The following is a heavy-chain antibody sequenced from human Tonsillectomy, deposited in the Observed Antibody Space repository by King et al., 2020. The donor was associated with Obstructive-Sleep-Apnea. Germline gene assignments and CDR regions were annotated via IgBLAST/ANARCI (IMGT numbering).Heavy chain of an antibody. CDR3: AKVGYSTRWYWGGFDY. CDR1: GFSFSNSA. CDR2: ISYDGNNE. Sequence: VQLVESGGGVVQPGRSLRLSCAASGFSFSNSAMHWVRQAPGKGLEWVAVISYDGNNEYYADSVKGRFAISRDNSNNTLYLQMNSLRLEDTAVYYCAKVGYSTRWYWGGFDYWGQGTLVTVSS. D-gene: IGHD6-13*01. V-gene: IGHV3-30*09. J-gene: IGHJ4*02.